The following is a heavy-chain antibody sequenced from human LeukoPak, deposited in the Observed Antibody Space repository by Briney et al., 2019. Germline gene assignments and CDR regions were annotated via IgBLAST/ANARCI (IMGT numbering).Heavy chain of an antibody. Sequence: GGSLRLSCVASGFTFRSYAMSWVRQAPGKGLEWVSAVTRNGDTTYYADSVKGRFTVSRDNSKNTLYLQMNSLRAEDTAVYYCAKDRNQYFDPNFDYWGQGTLVTVSS. CDR3: AKDRNQYFDPNFDY. D-gene: IGHD3-9*01. J-gene: IGHJ4*02. CDR2: VTRNGDTT. V-gene: IGHV3-23*01. CDR1: GFTFRSYA.